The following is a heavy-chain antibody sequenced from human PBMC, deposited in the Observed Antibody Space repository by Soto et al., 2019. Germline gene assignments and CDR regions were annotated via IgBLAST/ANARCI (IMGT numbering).Heavy chain of an antibody. CDR3: AKDARRTGTTYCDY. V-gene: IGHV3-23*01. D-gene: IGHD1-1*01. CDR1: GFTFSSYA. Sequence: GGSLRLSCAASGFTFSSYAMSWVRQAPGKGLEWVSAISGSGGSTYYADSVKGRFTISRDNSKNTLYLQMNSLRAEDTAIYYCAKDARRTGTTYCDYWGQGTLVTVSS. J-gene: IGHJ4*02. CDR2: ISGSGGST.